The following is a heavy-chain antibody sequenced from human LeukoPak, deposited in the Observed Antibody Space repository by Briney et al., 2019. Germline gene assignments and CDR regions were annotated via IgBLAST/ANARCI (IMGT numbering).Heavy chain of an antibody. D-gene: IGHD3-16*01. V-gene: IGHV3-48*03. CDR3: ARGGDTFSSVHY. CDR2: ISSSGSTI. CDR1: GFTFSSYE. J-gene: IGHJ4*02. Sequence: PGGSLRLSCAASGFTFSSYEMNWVRQAPGKGLEWVSYISSSGSTIYYADSVKGRFTISRDNAKNSLYLQMNSLRAEDTAVYYCARGGDTFSSVHYWGQGTLVTVSS.